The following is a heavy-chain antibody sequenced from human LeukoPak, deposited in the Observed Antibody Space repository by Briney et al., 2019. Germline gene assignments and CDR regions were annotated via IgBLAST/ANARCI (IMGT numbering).Heavy chain of an antibody. Sequence: GSLSLSCAASGFTFSSYWMHWVRQAPGKGLVWVSRINSDGSSTTYADSVKGRFTISRDNAKNTLYLQMNSLKVEDTAVYYCTRVFVGDEYSSSGYWGQGTLVTVSS. CDR1: GFTFSSYW. D-gene: IGHD6-13*01. V-gene: IGHV3-74*01. CDR2: INSDGSST. J-gene: IGHJ4*02. CDR3: TRVFVGDEYSSSGY.